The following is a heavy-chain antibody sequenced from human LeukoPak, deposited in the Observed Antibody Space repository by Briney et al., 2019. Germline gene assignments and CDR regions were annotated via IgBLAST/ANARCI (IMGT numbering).Heavy chain of an antibody. J-gene: IGHJ5*02. D-gene: IGHD3-9*01. Sequence: PGGSLRLSCAASGFTFSSYGMHWVRQAPGKGLEWVAFIRYDGSNKYYADSVKGRFTISRDSSKNTLYLQMNSLRAEDTAVYYCAPRPGRYFDWSVDPWGQGTLVTVSS. CDR1: GFTFSSYG. V-gene: IGHV3-30*02. CDR2: IRYDGSNK. CDR3: APRPGRYFDWSVDP.